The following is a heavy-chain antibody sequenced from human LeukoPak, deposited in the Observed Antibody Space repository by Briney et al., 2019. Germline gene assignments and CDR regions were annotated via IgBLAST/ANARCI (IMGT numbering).Heavy chain of an antibody. Sequence: SGTLSLTCAVSGGSISSNNWWGWVRQPPGKGLEWIGEIYHSGSPNYNPSLKSRVTISVDTSKNQFSLKLSSVTAADTAVYYCARRPARYSSGWYAFDIWGQGTMVTVSS. CDR2: IYHSGSP. CDR3: ARRPARYSSGWYAFDI. CDR1: GGSISSNNW. J-gene: IGHJ3*02. D-gene: IGHD6-19*01. V-gene: IGHV4-4*02.